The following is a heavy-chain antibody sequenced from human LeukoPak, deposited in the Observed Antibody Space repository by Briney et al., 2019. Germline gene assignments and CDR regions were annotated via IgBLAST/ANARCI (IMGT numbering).Heavy chain of an antibody. Sequence: VSVKVSCNVSGNTFTDDYIHWVRQAPGQGLDWMGSINPTGDGTHYVQKFQCRITMTSDTSITTAYMELSSLRSDDTAVYYCARDPSEDIVAYFDYWGQGTLVTVSS. V-gene: IGHV1-2*02. J-gene: IGHJ4*02. CDR2: INPTGDGT. D-gene: IGHD5-12*01. CDR3: ARDPSEDIVAYFDY. CDR1: GNTFTDDY.